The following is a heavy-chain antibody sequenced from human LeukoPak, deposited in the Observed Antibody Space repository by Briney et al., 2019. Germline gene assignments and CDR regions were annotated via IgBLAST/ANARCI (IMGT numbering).Heavy chain of an antibody. V-gene: IGHV3-33*01. Sequence: GGSLRLSCAASVFTFSSYGMHWVRQAPGKGLEWVAVIWYDGSNEYYADSVKGRFTISRDNSKNTLYLQMNSLRAEDTAVYYYARATTTTGYYFDYWGQGTLVTVSS. D-gene: IGHD4-17*01. CDR3: ARATTTTGYYFDY. CDR1: VFTFSSYG. J-gene: IGHJ4*02. CDR2: IWYDGSNE.